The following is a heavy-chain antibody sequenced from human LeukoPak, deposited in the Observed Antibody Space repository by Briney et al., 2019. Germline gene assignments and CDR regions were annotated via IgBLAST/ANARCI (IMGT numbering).Heavy chain of an antibody. V-gene: IGHV3-23*01. CDR2: ISGSGGST. CDR1: GFTFSSYA. Sequence: PGGSLRLSCAASGFTFSSYAMSWVRQAPGKGLEWVSAISGSGGSTYYADSVKGRFTISRDNSKNTLYLQMNSLRAEDTAVYYCAAREYDFWRWYFDYWGQGTLVTVSS. D-gene: IGHD3-3*01. J-gene: IGHJ4*02. CDR3: AAREYDFWRWYFDY.